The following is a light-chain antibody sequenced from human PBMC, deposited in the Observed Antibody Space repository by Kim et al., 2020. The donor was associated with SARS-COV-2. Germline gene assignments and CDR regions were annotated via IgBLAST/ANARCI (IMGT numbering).Light chain of an antibody. CDR3: QQYNSYRYT. CDR1: QSISSW. Sequence: GDRVTITCRASQSISSWLAWYQQKPGKAPKLLIYDASSLESGVPSRFSGSGSGTEFTLTISSLQPDDFVTYYCQQYNSYRYTFGQGTKLEI. J-gene: IGKJ2*01. CDR2: DAS. V-gene: IGKV1-5*01.